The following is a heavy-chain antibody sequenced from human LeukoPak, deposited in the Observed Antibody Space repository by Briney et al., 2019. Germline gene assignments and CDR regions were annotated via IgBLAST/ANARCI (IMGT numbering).Heavy chain of an antibody. V-gene: IGHV4-59*01. CDR1: GGSISSYY. CDR2: VYYSGST. J-gene: IGHJ4*02. CDR3: ARAAYSSGFYFFDS. D-gene: IGHD3-22*01. Sequence: SETLSLTCTVSGGSISSYYWSWIRQPPGKGLESIGYVYYSGSTSYNPSLKSRVTTSIDTSKNQFSLKLNSVTAADTAVYYCARAAYSSGFYFFDSWGQGTLVTVSS.